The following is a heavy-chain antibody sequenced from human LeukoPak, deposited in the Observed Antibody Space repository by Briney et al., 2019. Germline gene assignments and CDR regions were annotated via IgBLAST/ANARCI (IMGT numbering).Heavy chain of an antibody. CDR2: IYHSGST. J-gene: IGHJ3*02. D-gene: IGHD6-19*01. CDR3: ARHVSDSSGWYSLDAFDN. CDR1: GGSISSGGYS. Sequence: SETLSLTCTVSGGSISSGGYSWSWIRQPPGKGLEWIGYIYHSGSTYYNPSLRSRVTISVDTSKNQFSLKLSSVTAADTAVYYCARHVSDSSGWYSLDAFDNWGQGTMVTVSS. V-gene: IGHV4-30-2*01.